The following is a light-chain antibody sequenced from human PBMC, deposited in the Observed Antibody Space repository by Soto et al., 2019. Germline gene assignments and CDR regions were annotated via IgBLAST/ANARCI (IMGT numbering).Light chain of an antibody. CDR2: GAS. J-gene: IGKJ5*01. Sequence: EVVMTQSPANLSVSPGERATLSCRSSQSVADNLAWFQQKPGQGPRLLIYGASTRATGIPARFSGSGSETDFTLTVSSLRSEESAVYYCQQYNYWPITFGQGTRLEIK. CDR3: QQYNYWPIT. CDR1: QSVADN. V-gene: IGKV3-15*01.